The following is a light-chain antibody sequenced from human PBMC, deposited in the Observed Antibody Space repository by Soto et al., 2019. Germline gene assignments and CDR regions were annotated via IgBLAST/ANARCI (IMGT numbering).Light chain of an antibody. CDR2: KAS. J-gene: IGKJ1*01. CDR1: QSISSW. V-gene: IGKV1-5*03. Sequence: EIQMTQSPSTLSASVGDRVTITCRASQSISSWLAWYQQKPGKDPKLLIYKASSLESGVPSRFSGSGSGTEFPLPISSLQPDDFATYYFQQYNSYSRTFGQGTKVEIK. CDR3: QQYNSYSRT.